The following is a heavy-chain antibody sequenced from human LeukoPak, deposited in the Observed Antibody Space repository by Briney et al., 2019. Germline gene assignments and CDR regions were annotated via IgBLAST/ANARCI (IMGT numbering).Heavy chain of an antibody. CDR3: ARDRRDYYGSGISY. CDR2: ISSSSSYI. J-gene: IGHJ4*02. CDR1: GFTLSSYS. Sequence: GGSLRLSCAASGFTLSSYSMNWVRQAPGKGLEWVSSISSSSSYIYYADSVKGRFTISRDNAKNSLYLQMNSLRAEDTAVYYCARDRRDYYGSGISYWGQGTLVTVSS. D-gene: IGHD3-10*01. V-gene: IGHV3-21*01.